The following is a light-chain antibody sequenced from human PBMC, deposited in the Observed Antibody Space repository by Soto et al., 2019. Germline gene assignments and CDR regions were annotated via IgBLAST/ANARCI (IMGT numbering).Light chain of an antibody. CDR1: SEDVGGYNY. CDR2: EVT. V-gene: IGLV2-14*01. CDR3: SSYTSSNTLV. Sequence: QSALTQPASVSGSPGQSITMSCSGTSEDVGGYNYVSWYQHHPGKAPKLLIYEVTNRPSGLSDRFSGSKSGNTASLTISGLQAEDEADYYCSSYTSSNTLVIGTGTQLTVL. J-gene: IGLJ1*01.